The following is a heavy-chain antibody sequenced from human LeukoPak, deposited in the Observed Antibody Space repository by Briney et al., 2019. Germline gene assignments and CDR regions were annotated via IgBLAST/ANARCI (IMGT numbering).Heavy chain of an antibody. V-gene: IGHV4-4*07. CDR1: GGSISSYY. Sequence: SETLSLTCTVSGGSISSYYWSWIRQPAAQGLELIGRIYTNGNTNHHLHLHRRVTMSVDTSKDQFSVKLGAVTAEDPAVYYCARGFLIDYGDYEGVVPPSGMDVWGQGTTVTVSS. J-gene: IGHJ6*02. CDR2: IYTNGNT. CDR3: ARGFLIDYGDYEGVVPPSGMDV. D-gene: IGHD4-17*01.